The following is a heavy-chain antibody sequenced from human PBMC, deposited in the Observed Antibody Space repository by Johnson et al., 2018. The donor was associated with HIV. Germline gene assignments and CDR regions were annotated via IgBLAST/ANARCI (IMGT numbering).Heavy chain of an antibody. CDR1: GFTFSSYA. J-gene: IGHJ3*02. D-gene: IGHD1-26*01. CDR2: ISYDGSNK. Sequence: QPGRSLRLSCAASGFTFSSYAMHWVRQAPGKGLEWVAVISYDGSNKYYADSVKGRFTISRDNSKNTLYLQMNSLRAEDTAVYYCASLVGDTYLNAFDIWGQGTMVNVSS. V-gene: IGHV3-30*04. CDR3: ASLVGDTYLNAFDI.